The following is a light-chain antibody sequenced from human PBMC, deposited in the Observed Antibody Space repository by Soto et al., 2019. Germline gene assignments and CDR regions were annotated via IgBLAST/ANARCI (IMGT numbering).Light chain of an antibody. Sequence: QSVLTQPPSASVTPGQRGTISCSGSSSNIGSNTVNWYQQLPGTAPKLLIYSNNQRPSGVPDRFSGSKSGTSASLAISGLQSEDEADYYCAAWDDSLNGLFGGGTKLTV. V-gene: IGLV1-44*01. CDR3: AAWDDSLNGL. J-gene: IGLJ2*01. CDR2: SNN. CDR1: SSNIGSNT.